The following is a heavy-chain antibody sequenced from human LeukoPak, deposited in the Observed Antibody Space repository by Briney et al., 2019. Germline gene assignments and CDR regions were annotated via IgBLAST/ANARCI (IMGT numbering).Heavy chain of an antibody. CDR1: GGSISSDDYY. J-gene: IGHJ4*02. Sequence: SETLSLTCTVSGGSISSDDYYWSWIRQPPGKGLEWIGYIYHSGNTYYNPSLKSRVTISIDKSNTQFSLDLSSLTAADTAVYYCARAPLARISYYFDYWGQGTLVTVSS. V-gene: IGHV4-30-2*01. CDR3: ARAPLARISYYFDY. CDR2: IYHSGNT.